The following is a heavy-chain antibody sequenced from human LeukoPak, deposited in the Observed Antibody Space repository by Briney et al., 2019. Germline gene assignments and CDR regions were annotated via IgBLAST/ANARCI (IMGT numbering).Heavy chain of an antibody. CDR3: AKHTGAMVRGVIPY. Sequence: QPGGSLRLSCAASGFTFSSYSMNWVRHAPGKGLEWVSYISSSSSTIYYADSVKGRFAISRDNSKNTLYLQMNSLRAEDTAVYYCAKHTGAMVRGVIPYWGQGTLVTVSS. J-gene: IGHJ4*02. V-gene: IGHV3-48*01. CDR2: ISSSSSTI. CDR1: GFTFSSYS. D-gene: IGHD3-10*01.